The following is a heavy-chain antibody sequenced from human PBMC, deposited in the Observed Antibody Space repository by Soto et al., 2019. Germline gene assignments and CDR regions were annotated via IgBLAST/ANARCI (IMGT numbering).Heavy chain of an antibody. V-gene: IGHV4-61*01. D-gene: IGHD6-19*01. CDR2: IQDSGNT. J-gene: IGHJ4*02. CDR1: GGSVSSGSYY. Sequence: QVQLQESGPGLVKPSETLSLTCTVSGGSVSSGSYYWSWIRQPPGKGLEWVGYIQDSGNTNYNPSLTXRVXIXVYTSKNQFALTLTSVTAADTAVYYCAREGSVAAGYWGQGTLVTVSS. CDR3: AREGSVAAGY.